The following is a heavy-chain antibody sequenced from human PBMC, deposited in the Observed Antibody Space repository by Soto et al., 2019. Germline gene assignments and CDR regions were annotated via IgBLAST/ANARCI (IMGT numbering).Heavy chain of an antibody. CDR3: GRASFVALPDARFDP. Sequence: LSLTCTVSGGSISSGDYYWSWIRQPPGKGLEWIGYIYYRGSTYYNSSLKSRVTISVDTSKNQFSLKLTSVTAADTAVYYCGRASFVALPDARFDPWGQGTLVTVSS. CDR1: GGSISSGDYY. V-gene: IGHV4-30-4*01. J-gene: IGHJ5*02. D-gene: IGHD2-2*01. CDR2: IYYRGST.